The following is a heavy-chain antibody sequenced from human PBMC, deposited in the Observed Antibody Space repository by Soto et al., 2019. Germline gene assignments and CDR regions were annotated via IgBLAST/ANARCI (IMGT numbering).Heavy chain of an antibody. CDR1: GFTFSNYA. CDR3: ARRDGYNSHY. CDR2: ISSHGDST. D-gene: IGHD5-12*01. J-gene: IGHJ4*02. Sequence: EVQLVESGGGLVQPGGSLRLSCAASGFTFSNYAMHWVRQAPGKGLEYVSAISSHGDSTYYANSVKGRFTISRDNSKNTLYHQMGSLRTEDMAVYYCARRDGYNSHYWGQGTLVTVSS. V-gene: IGHV3-64*01.